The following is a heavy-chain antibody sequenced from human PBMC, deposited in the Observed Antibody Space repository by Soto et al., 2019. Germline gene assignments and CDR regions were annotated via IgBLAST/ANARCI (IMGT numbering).Heavy chain of an antibody. J-gene: IGHJ3*02. Sequence: ASETLSLTCTVSCGSISSSSYYWGWIRQPPGKGLEWIGSIYYSGSTYYNPSLKSRVTISVDTSKNQFSLKLSSVTAADTAVYYCARHSTDYYDSSGYPNDAFDIWGQGTMVTVSS. CDR1: CGSISSSSYY. V-gene: IGHV4-39*01. CDR3: ARHSTDYYDSSGYPNDAFDI. CDR2: IYYSGST. D-gene: IGHD3-22*01.